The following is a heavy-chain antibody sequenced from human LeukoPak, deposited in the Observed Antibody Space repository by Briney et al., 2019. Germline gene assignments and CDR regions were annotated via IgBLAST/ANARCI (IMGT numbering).Heavy chain of an antibody. CDR1: GYTFTVYY. CDR3: ARAVPYYYYDSSGYYYNWFGP. Sequence: ASVKVSSKASGYTFTVYYMHWVRQAPGQGLEWMVWINPNSGGTNYAQKFQCRVTMTRDWSISTAYMELSRLRSDDTAVYYCARAVPYYYYDSSGYYYNWFGPWGQGTLGTVS. CDR2: INPNSGGT. J-gene: IGHJ5*02. V-gene: IGHV1-2*02. D-gene: IGHD3-22*01.